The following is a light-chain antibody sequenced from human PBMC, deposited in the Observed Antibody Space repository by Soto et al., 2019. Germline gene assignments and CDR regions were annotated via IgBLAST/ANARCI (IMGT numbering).Light chain of an antibody. J-gene: IGLJ3*02. V-gene: IGLV2-14*03. CDR2: AVT. CDR3: ISYTSSTRWV. Sequence: QSALTQPASVSGSPGQSITISCTGTSSDVADYRYVSWYQQHPGTAPKLMIYAVTNRPSGVSNRFSGSKSGNTASLTISGLQEEDEADYYCISYTSSTRWVFGGGTKVTVL. CDR1: SSDVADYRY.